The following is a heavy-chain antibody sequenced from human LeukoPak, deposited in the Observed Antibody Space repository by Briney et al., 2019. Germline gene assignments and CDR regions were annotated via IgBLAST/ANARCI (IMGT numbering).Heavy chain of an antibody. V-gene: IGHV1-69*02. CDR2: IIPILGIA. J-gene: IGHJ4*02. Sequence: ASVKVSCKASGYTFTGYYMHWVRQAPGQGLEWMGRIIPILGIANYAQKFQGRVTITADKSTSTAYMELSSLRSEDTAVYYCAENWNDVDYWGQGTLVTVSS. CDR3: AENWNDVDY. D-gene: IGHD1-1*01. CDR1: GYTFTGYY.